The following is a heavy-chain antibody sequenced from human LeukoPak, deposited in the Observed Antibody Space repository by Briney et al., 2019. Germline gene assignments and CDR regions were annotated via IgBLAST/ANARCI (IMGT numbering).Heavy chain of an antibody. V-gene: IGHV3-15*01. J-gene: IGHJ6*03. Sequence: GGSLRLSCAASGFTFSNAWMSWVRQAPGKGLEWVGRIKSKTDGGTTDYAAPVKGRFTISRDDSKNTLYLQMNSLKTEDTAVYYCTTEEVVPAYYYYYYMDVWGKGTTVTVSS. CDR3: TTEEVVPAYYYYYYMDV. CDR2: IKSKTDGGTT. D-gene: IGHD2-2*01. CDR1: GFTFSNAW.